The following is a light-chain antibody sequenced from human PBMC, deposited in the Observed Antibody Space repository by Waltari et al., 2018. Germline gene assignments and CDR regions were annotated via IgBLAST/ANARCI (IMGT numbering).Light chain of an antibody. Sequence: EIVLTQSPATLSLSPGERATLSCRASQSVSSYLAWYQQEPGQAPRLLIYDASNRATGIPARFSVSGSGTDFTHTISSLEPEDFAVYYCQQRSNWVTFGPGTKVDIK. J-gene: IGKJ3*01. CDR1: QSVSSY. CDR2: DAS. V-gene: IGKV3-11*01. CDR3: QQRSNWVT.